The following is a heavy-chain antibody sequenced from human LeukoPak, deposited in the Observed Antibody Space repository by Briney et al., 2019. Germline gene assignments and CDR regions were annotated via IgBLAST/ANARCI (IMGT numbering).Heavy chain of an antibody. CDR3: AKGFKGEQLVPIFLDY. Sequence: GGTLRLSCAASGFTFNIYAMSWVRQAPGKGLEWVSAISGSGGSTYYADSVKGRFTISRDNSKNTLYLQMNSLRAEDTAVYYCAKGFKGEQLVPIFLDYWGQGTLVTVSS. V-gene: IGHV3-23*01. CDR2: ISGSGGST. CDR1: GFTFNIYA. J-gene: IGHJ4*02. D-gene: IGHD6-6*01.